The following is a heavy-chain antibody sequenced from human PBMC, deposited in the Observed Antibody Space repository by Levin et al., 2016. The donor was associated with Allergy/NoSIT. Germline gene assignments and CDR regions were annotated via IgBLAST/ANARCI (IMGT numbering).Heavy chain of an antibody. CDR2: ISSSSSYT. CDR1: GFTFSDYY. Sequence: GESLKISCAASGFTFSDYYMSWIRQAPGKGLEWVSYISSSSSYTNYADSVKGRFTISRDNAKNSLYLQMNSLRAEDTAVYYCARGNGDYPFDYWGQGTLVTVSS. CDR3: ARGNGDYPFDY. D-gene: IGHD4-17*01. J-gene: IGHJ4*02. V-gene: IGHV3-11*05.